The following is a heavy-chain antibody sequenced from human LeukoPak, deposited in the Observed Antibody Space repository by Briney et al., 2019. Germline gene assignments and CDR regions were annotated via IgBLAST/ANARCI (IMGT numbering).Heavy chain of an antibody. D-gene: IGHD1-26*01. CDR3: SRESGAFSPFGY. V-gene: IGHV4-4*02. J-gene: IGHJ4*02. CDR1: RGSISSTNW. CDR2: ISLGGLT. Sequence: SQTLSPTRGVSRGSISSTNWGSGVRQPQGQGLEGMGAISLGGLTTYNPCLKGRVTRSLDKSKNHLSRNLASVTAADTAVYYWSRESGAFSPFGYWGQGTLVTVSS.